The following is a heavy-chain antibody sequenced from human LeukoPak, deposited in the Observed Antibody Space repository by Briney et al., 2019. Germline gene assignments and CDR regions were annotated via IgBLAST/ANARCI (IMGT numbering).Heavy chain of an antibody. CDR1: GYTFTSYG. J-gene: IGHJ4*02. D-gene: IGHD3-22*01. CDR3: ARGGTSYYYDSSGYYRPFDY. CDR2: INPNSGGT. Sequence: ASVKVSCKASGYTFTSYGISWVRQAPGQGLEWMGWINPNSGGTNYAQKFQGRVTMTRDTSISTAYMELSRLRSDDTAVYYCARGGTSYYYDSSGYYRPFDYWGQGTLVTVSS. V-gene: IGHV1-2*02.